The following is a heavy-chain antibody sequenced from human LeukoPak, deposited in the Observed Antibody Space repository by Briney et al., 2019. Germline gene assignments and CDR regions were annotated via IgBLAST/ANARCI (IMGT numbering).Heavy chain of an antibody. D-gene: IGHD4-17*01. J-gene: IGHJ4*02. CDR2: IYYSGST. CDR3: ASLTTVTQGYFDS. Sequence: SETLSLTCTVSGGSISSYYWSWVRQPPGKGLEWIGYIYYSGSTNYNPSLKSRLTISVDTSKKQSSLKLSSVTATDTAVYYCASLTTVTQGYFDSWGQGTLVTVSS. V-gene: IGHV4-59*08. CDR1: GGSISSYY.